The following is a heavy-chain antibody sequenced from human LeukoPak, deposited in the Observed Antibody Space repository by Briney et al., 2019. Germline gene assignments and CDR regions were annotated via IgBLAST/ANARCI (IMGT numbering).Heavy chain of an antibody. CDR1: GYTFTGYY. V-gene: IGHV1-2*02. Sequence: ASVKVSCKASGYTFTGYYMHWVRQAPGHGLEWMGWINPNSGGTNYAQKFQGRVTMTRDTSISTAYMELSRLRSDDTAVYYCARGEVVPAASYNWFDPWGQGTLVTVSS. D-gene: IGHD2-2*01. CDR2: INPNSGGT. CDR3: ARGEVVPAASYNWFDP. J-gene: IGHJ5*02.